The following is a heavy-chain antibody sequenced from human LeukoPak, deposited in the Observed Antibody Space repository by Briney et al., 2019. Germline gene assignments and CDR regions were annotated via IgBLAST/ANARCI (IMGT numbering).Heavy chain of an antibody. D-gene: IGHD2-2*01. Sequence: PGGSLRLSCAASGFTFSSYAMSWVRQAPGKGLEWVSAISGSGGSTYYADSVKGRFTISRDNSKNTLYLQMNSLGAEDTAVYYCAKGGVVVPAANFDYWGQGTLVTVSS. V-gene: IGHV3-23*01. CDR3: AKGGVVVPAANFDY. CDR1: GFTFSSYA. J-gene: IGHJ4*02. CDR2: ISGSGGST.